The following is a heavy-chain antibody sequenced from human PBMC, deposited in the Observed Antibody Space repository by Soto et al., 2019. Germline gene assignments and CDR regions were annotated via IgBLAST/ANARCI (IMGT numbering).Heavy chain of an antibody. Sequence: ASVKVSCKASGYTFTSYGISWVRQAPGQGLEWMGWISAYNGNTNYAQKLQGRVTMTTDTSTSTAYMELRSLRSEDMVVYSCVRALYYDFWSGYCYYYYGMDVWGQGTTVTVSS. V-gene: IGHV1-18*03. CDR3: VRALYYDFWSGYCYYYYGMDV. CDR2: ISAYNGNT. J-gene: IGHJ6*02. CDR1: GYTFTSYG. D-gene: IGHD3-3*01.